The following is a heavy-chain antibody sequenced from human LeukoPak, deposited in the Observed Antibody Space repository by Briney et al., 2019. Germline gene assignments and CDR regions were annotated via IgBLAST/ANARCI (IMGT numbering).Heavy chain of an antibody. V-gene: IGHV3-23*01. D-gene: IGHD1-26*01. CDR3: ASRGSLLNFDY. CDR2: ISPSGDIT. CDR1: GFSFSSHG. J-gene: IGHJ4*02. Sequence: GGTLRLSCAGSGFSFSSHGMNWVRQAPGKVLEWVSGISPSGDITYYTDSVRGRFTISRDNFKNTLSLQMNSLRAEDTAVYYCASRGSLLNFDYWGQGTLVTVSS.